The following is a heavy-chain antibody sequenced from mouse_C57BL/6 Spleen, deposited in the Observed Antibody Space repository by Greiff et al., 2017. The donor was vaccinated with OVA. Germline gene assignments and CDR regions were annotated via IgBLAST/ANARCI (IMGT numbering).Heavy chain of an antibody. Sequence: VQLQQSGAELVRPGASVKLSCKASGYTFTDYYINWVKQRPGQGLEWIARIYPGSGNTYYNEKFKGKATLTAEKSSSTAYMQLNSLTSEDSAVYFCASLPPYAMDYWGQGTSVTVSS. CDR2: IYPGSGNT. D-gene: IGHD2-1*01. V-gene: IGHV1-76*01. J-gene: IGHJ4*01. CDR3: ASLPPYAMDY. CDR1: GYTFTDYY.